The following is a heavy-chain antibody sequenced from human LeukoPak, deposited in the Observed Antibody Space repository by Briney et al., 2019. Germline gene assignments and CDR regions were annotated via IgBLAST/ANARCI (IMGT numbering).Heavy chain of an antibody. CDR3: ITSGGWYYFDC. Sequence: PGGSLRLSCAGSGFNFSNPWMSWVRQAPGKGLEWVGRIKSKTNGETTDYAAPVKGRFTISRDDPKTTLYLQMNSLKTEDTAVYYCITSGGWYYFDCWGQGALVTVSS. D-gene: IGHD6-19*01. V-gene: IGHV3-15*01. J-gene: IGHJ4*02. CDR2: IKSKTNGETT. CDR1: GFNFSNPW.